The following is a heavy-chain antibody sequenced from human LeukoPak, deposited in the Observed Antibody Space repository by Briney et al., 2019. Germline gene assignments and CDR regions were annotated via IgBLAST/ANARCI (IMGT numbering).Heavy chain of an antibody. CDR1: GFTFSSYW. Sequence: GGSLRLSCAASGFTFSSYWMHWVRQAPGKGLVWVSRINSDGSSTSYADSVKGRFTISRDNAKNTLYLQMNSLRAEDAAVYYCARAEQLGRPRYDPHSSGWYADWGQGTLVTVSS. V-gene: IGHV3-74*01. CDR2: INSDGSST. J-gene: IGHJ4*02. D-gene: IGHD6-19*01. CDR3: ARAEQLGRPRYDPHSSGWYAD.